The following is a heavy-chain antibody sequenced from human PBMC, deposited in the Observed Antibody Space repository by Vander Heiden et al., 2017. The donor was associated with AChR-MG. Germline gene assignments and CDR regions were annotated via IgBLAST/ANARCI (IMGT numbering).Heavy chain of an antibody. J-gene: IGHJ6*02. V-gene: IGHV1-18*01. CDR1: GYPFTSSG. Sequence: QVQLVHSGAEVQQPGAPVKVSCKASGYPFTSSGIGWVLQSPGQGVEWMEVLGSYNGNTTLAHRLQGRVTITTDTATSTAYMERRSLRSDDTAVYYCARPRYYGSGSRYYYYYYGMDVWGQGTTVTVSS. D-gene: IGHD3-10*01. CDR3: ARPRYYGSGSRYYYYYYGMDV. CDR2: LGSYNGNT.